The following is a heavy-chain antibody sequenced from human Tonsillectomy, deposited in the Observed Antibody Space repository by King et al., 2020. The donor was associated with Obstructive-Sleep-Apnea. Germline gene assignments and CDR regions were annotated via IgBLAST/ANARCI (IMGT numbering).Heavy chain of an antibody. CDR1: GYNFTGYY. CDR2: INPNSGGT. J-gene: IGHJ4*02. D-gene: IGHD6-13*01. V-gene: IGHV1-2*02. CDR3: ATDAAAELHRRLNYFDY. Sequence: QLVQSGAEVKKPGASVKVSCKASGYNFTGYYMHWVRQAPGQGLEWMGWINPNSGGTDYAQKFQGRVTMTRDTSISTAYMELSRLTSDATAVYFCATDAAAELHRRLNYFDYWGQGTLVTASS.